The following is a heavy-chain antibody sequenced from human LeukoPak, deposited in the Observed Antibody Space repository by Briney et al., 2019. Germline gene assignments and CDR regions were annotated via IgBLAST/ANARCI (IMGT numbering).Heavy chain of an antibody. CDR1: GFTFSSYA. D-gene: IGHD6-13*01. Sequence: GGSLRLSCAASGFTFSSYAMSWVRQAPGKGLEWVSAISGSGGSTYYADSVKGRFTISRDNSKNTLYLRMNSLRAEDTAVYYCTKVSTKIAAAGGLDYWGQGTLVTVSS. J-gene: IGHJ4*02. V-gene: IGHV3-23*01. CDR3: TKVSTKIAAAGGLDY. CDR2: ISGSGGST.